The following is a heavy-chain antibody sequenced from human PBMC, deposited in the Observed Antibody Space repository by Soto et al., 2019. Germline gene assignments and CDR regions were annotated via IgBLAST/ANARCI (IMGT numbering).Heavy chain of an antibody. D-gene: IGHD2-21*02. V-gene: IGHV4-59*01. J-gene: IGHJ5*02. CDR3: ARTALGWLDP. CDR1: GGSINNYH. Sequence: SETLSLTCTVSGGSINNYHWIWVRQPPGKGLEWIGFIFYSGSSGSTNYNPSLKSRVTISVDTSKNQFSLKLSSVTAADTAVYYCARTALGWLDPWGQGTLVTVSS. CDR2: IFYSGSSGST.